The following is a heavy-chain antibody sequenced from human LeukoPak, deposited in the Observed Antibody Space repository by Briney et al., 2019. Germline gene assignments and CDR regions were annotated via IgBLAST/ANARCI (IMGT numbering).Heavy chain of an antibody. V-gene: IGHV3-48*03. D-gene: IGHD5-24*01. CDR1: GLTFSRYE. CDR3: ARRRDGYYFDY. Sequence: GGSLRLSCAASGLTFSRYEMSWVRQAPGKGLEWVSYISDSGSIIKYAESIKGRFTISRDDAKNTLYLQMNSLRAEDTAVYYCARRRDGYYFDYWGQGTLVTVSS. J-gene: IGHJ4*02. CDR2: ISDSGSII.